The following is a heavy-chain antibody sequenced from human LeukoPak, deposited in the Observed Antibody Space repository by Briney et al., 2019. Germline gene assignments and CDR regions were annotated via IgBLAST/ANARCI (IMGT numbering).Heavy chain of an antibody. J-gene: IGHJ3*02. CDR2: IYYSGST. CDR1: GGSISSSSYY. CDR3: ARSSGYCSSTSCYYAFDI. D-gene: IGHD2-2*01. V-gene: IGHV4-39*01. Sequence: SETLSLTCTVSGGSISSSSYYWGWIRQPPGKGLEWIGSIYYSGSTYYNPSLKSRVTISVDTSKNQFSLKLSSVTAADTAVYYCARSSGYCSSTSCYYAFDIWGQGTMVTVSS.